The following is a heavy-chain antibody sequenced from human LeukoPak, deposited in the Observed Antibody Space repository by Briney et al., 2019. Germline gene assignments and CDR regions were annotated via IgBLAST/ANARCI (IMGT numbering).Heavy chain of an antibody. CDR1: GGTFSNYA. Sequence: GASVKVSCKASGGTFSNYAISWVRQAPGQGLEWMGGIIPLLGTRNYAQKFQDRVTITADESTNTAYMELSSLRSEDTAVYYCARDDSSYYYGSGSGIDPWGQGTPVTVSS. CDR2: IIPLLGTR. CDR3: ARDDSSYYYGSGSGIDP. D-gene: IGHD3-10*01. J-gene: IGHJ5*02. V-gene: IGHV1-69*13.